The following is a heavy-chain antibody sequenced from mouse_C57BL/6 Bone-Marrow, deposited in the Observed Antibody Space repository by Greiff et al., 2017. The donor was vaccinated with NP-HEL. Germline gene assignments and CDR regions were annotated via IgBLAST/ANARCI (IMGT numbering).Heavy chain of an antibody. CDR3: ARRGDYDEDSFGY. J-gene: IGHJ2*01. V-gene: IGHV1-64*01. Sequence: QVQLQQPGAELVKPGASVKLSCKASGYTFTSYWMHWVKQRPGQGLEWIGMIHPNSGSTNYNEKFKSKATLTVDKSSSTAYMQLSSLTSEDSAVYYCARRGDYDEDSFGYWGQGTTLTVSS. CDR2: IHPNSGST. D-gene: IGHD2-4*01. CDR1: GYTFTSYW.